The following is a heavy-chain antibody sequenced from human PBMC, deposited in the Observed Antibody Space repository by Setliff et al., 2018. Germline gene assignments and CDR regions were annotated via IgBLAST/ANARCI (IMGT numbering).Heavy chain of an antibody. D-gene: IGHD1-20*01. Sequence: GGXLRLXCAAXGFTFSAXXXXXSRQAPGKGLEWVSYISSSSSYTNHADXXXXRFTISRDNAKNSLYLQMNSLRVEDTPIYYCERDGNNWNDLDYWGHGTLVTVSS. J-gene: IGHJ4*01. CDR1: GFTFSAXX. V-gene: IGHV3-11*05. CDR2: ISSSSSYT. CDR3: ERDGNNWNDLDY.